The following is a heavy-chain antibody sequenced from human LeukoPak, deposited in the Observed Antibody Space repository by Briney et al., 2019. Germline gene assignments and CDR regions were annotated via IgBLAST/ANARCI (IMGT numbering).Heavy chain of an antibody. D-gene: IGHD3-22*01. J-gene: IGHJ4*02. V-gene: IGHV3-48*03. Sequence: GGSLRLSCAASGFTFSSYEMNWVRQAPGKGLEWVSYISSSGSTIYYADSVKGRFTISRDNAKNSLYLQMNSLRAEDTAVYYCARDFSLYYYDSSGYYPLDYWGQGTLVTVSS. CDR1: GFTFSSYE. CDR2: ISSSGSTI. CDR3: ARDFSLYYYDSSGYYPLDY.